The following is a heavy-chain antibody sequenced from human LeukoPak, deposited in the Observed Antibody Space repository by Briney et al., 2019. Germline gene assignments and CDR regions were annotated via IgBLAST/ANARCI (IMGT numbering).Heavy chain of an antibody. V-gene: IGHV3-21*01. Sequence: GGSLRLSCAASGFTFSSYSMNWVRQAPGEGLEWVSSISSSSSYIYYADSVKGRFTISRDNAKNSLYLQMNSLRAEDTAVYYCASPNYDSSGYHPGGYYGMDVWGQGTTVTVSS. CDR2: ISSSSSYI. CDR1: GFTFSSYS. D-gene: IGHD3-22*01. J-gene: IGHJ6*02. CDR3: ASPNYDSSGYHPGGYYGMDV.